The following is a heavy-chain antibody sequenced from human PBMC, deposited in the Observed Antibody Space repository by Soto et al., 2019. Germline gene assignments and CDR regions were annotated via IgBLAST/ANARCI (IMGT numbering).Heavy chain of an antibody. J-gene: IGHJ6*02. CDR2: IYPGDSDT. D-gene: IGHD1-7*01. CDR1: GYSFTSYW. CDR3: ARHIRLKLQEAYYYGMDV. V-gene: IGHV5-51*01. Sequence: GESLKISCKGSGYSFTSYWIGWVRQMPGKGLEWMGIIYPGDSDTRYSPSFQGQVTISADKSISTAYLQWSSLKASDTAMYYCARHIRLKLQEAYYYGMDVWGQGTTVTVSS.